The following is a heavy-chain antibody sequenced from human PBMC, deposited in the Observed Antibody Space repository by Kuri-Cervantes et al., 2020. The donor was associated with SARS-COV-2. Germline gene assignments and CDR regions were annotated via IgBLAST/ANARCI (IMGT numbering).Heavy chain of an antibody. V-gene: IGHV3-30-3*01. CDR2: ISYDGSNK. Sequence: LSLTCAASGFTFSSYAMHWVRQAPGKGLEWVAVISYDGSNKYYADSVKGRFTISRDNSKNTLYLQMNSLRAEDTAVYYCASGGKPRYGGYLSYWGQGTLVTGSS. CDR1: GFTFSSYA. D-gene: IGHD5-12*01. J-gene: IGHJ4*02. CDR3: ASGGKPRYGGYLSY.